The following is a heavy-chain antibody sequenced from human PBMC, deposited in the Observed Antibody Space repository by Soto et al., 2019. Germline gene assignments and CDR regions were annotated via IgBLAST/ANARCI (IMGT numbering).Heavy chain of an antibody. CDR2: IIPIFGTA. CDR3: ARHPYYYDSSGYDKTTAFDY. D-gene: IGHD3-22*01. J-gene: IGHJ4*02. Sequence: SVKVSCKASGGTFSSYAISWVRQAPGQGLEWMGGIIPIFGTANYAQKFQGRVTITADKSTSTAYMELSSLRSEDTAVYYCARHPYYYDSSGYDKTTAFDYWGQGTLVTVSS. CDR1: GGTFSSYA. V-gene: IGHV1-69*06.